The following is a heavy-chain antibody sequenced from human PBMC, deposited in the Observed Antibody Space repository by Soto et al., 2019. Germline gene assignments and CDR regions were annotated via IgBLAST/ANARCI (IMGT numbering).Heavy chain of an antibody. D-gene: IGHD3-10*01. Sequence: PSETLSLTCTVSGGSISSSSYYWGWIRQPPGKGLEWIGSIYYSGSTYYNPSLKSRVTISVDTSKNQFSLKLSSVTAADTAVYYCARRVLLWFGKLFNWFDPWGQGTLVTVSS. CDR1: GGSISSSSYY. V-gene: IGHV4-39*01. CDR2: IYYSGST. J-gene: IGHJ5*02. CDR3: ARRVLLWFGKLFNWFDP.